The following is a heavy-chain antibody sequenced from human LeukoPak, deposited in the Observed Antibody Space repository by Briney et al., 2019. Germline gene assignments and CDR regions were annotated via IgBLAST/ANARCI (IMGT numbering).Heavy chain of an antibody. Sequence: PGGSLRLSCAASGFTFDDYAMHWVRQAPGKGLEWVSGISWNSGSIGYADSVKGRFTISRDNAKNSLYLQMNSLRAEDTALYYCAKEQTSGWYDGWFDPWGQGTLVTVSS. J-gene: IGHJ5*02. CDR2: ISWNSGSI. V-gene: IGHV3-9*01. D-gene: IGHD6-19*01. CDR3: AKEQTSGWYDGWFDP. CDR1: GFTFDDYA.